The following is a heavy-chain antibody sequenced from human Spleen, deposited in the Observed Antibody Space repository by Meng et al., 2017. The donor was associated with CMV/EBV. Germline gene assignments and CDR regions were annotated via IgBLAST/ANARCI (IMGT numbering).Heavy chain of an antibody. J-gene: IGHJ5*02. CDR3: ARGPIEDFWSGYYQLDP. V-gene: IGHV1-2*02. CDR1: GYTFTGYY. D-gene: IGHD3-3*01. CDR2: INPNSGAT. Sequence: ASVKVSCKASGYTFTGYYIHWVRQAPGRGLEWMGWINPNSGATNYAQKFQGRVTMTRDTSINTAYMELNRLRSDDTAVYFCARGPIEDFWSGYYQLDPWGQGTLVTVSS.